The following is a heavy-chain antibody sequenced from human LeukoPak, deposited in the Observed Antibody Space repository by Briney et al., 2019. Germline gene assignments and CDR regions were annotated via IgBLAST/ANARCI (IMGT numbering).Heavy chain of an antibody. CDR2: IWYDGSNK. CDR3: AKDLLSGELGN. CDR1: GFTFSSYG. Sequence: GGSLRLSCAASGFTFSSYGMHWVRQAPGKGLEWVAVIWYDGSNKYYADSVKGRFTISRDNSKNTLYLQMNSLRAEDTAVYYCAKDLLSGELGNWGQGTMVTASS. D-gene: IGHD7-27*01. J-gene: IGHJ3*01. V-gene: IGHV3-33*06.